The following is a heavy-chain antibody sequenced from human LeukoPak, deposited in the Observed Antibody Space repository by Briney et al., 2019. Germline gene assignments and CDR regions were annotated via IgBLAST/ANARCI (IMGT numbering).Heavy chain of an antibody. D-gene: IGHD3-10*01. J-gene: IGHJ4*02. Sequence: SETLSLTCTVSGGSISSYYWSWIRQPPGKGLEWIGYIYYSGSTNYNPSLKSRVTISVDTSKNQFSLKLSSVTAADTAVYYCARGHYYGSGSYINFDYWGQGTLVTVSS. CDR2: IYYSGST. V-gene: IGHV4-59*08. CDR3: ARGHYYGSGSYINFDY. CDR1: GGSISSYY.